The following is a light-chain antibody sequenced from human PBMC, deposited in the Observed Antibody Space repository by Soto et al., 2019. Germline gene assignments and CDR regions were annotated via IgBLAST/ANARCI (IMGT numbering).Light chain of an antibody. CDR2: EVS. V-gene: IGLV2-14*01. CDR1: SSDVGGYNY. Sequence: QSVLTQPASVSGSPGQSITISCTGTSSDVGGYNYVSWYQHHPGKAPKLMIYEVSNRPSGVSNRLSGSKSGNTVSLTISGLQAEDEADYYCSSYTSTGHYVFGTGTKVTVL. CDR3: SSYTSTGHYV. J-gene: IGLJ1*01.